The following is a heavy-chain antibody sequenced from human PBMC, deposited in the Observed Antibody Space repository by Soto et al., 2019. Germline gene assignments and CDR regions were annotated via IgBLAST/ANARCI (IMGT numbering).Heavy chain of an antibody. Sequence: SETLSLTCDVFGDSVNSDNYYWTWIRQPPGKDLEWIGNIYFSGSTYYNPSLNSRVTLPIDTSKNHFSLKLTSVTAADTAMYYCARHRAVAGLGYWGQGTLVTVSS. D-gene: IGHD6-19*01. V-gene: IGHV4-39*01. CDR1: GDSVNSDNYY. CDR3: ARHRAVAGLGY. J-gene: IGHJ4*02. CDR2: IYFSGST.